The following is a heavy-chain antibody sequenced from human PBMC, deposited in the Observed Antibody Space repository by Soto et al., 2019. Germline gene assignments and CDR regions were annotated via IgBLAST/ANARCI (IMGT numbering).Heavy chain of an antibody. V-gene: IGHV3-30*18. D-gene: IGHD2-21*02. Sequence: QVQLVESGGGVVQPGRSLRLSCAASGFTFSSYGMHWVRQAPGKGLEWVAVISFDGSDKYYADSVKGRFTISRDNSKDTLYLQMNSLRPEDTAVYFCAKGGERAYCGGDCYTGLDYWGQGTLATVSS. CDR3: AKGGERAYCGGDCYTGLDY. CDR2: ISFDGSDK. CDR1: GFTFSSYG. J-gene: IGHJ4*02.